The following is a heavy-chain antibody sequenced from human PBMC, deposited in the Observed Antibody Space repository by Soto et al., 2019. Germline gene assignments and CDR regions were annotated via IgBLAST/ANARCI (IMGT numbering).Heavy chain of an antibody. J-gene: IGHJ3*01. CDR3: ARKGDPTNWGSGNAFDV. D-gene: IGHD7-27*01. CDR1: GFTFTNYA. CDR2: ISYDGSHK. Sequence: QVQLVESGGGVVQPGRSLRLSCAASGFTFTNYAIHWVRQAPGKGLEWVAVISYDGSHKYYADSVKGRFTISRDNSKNAVYLQMHSLRVEDTAVYYCARKGDPTNWGSGNAFDVWGQGTMVTVSS. V-gene: IGHV3-30-3*01.